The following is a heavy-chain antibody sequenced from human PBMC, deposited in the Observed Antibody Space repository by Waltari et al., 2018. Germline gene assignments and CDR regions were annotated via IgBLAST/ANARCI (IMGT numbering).Heavy chain of an antibody. CDR2: ISSSSSTI. D-gene: IGHD6-13*01. J-gene: IGHJ4*02. CDR1: GFTFSSYS. V-gene: IGHV3-48*04. Sequence: EVQLVESGGGLVQPGGSLRLSCAASGFTFSSYSMNWVRQAPGKGLEWVSYISSSSSTIYYADSVKGRFTISRDNAKNSLYLQMNSLRAEDTAVYYCAREGIAAAGYVDYWGQGTLVIVSS. CDR3: AREGIAAAGYVDY.